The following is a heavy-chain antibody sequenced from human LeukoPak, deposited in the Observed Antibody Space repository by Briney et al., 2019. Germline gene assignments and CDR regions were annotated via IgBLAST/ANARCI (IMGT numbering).Heavy chain of an antibody. V-gene: IGHV3-23*01. J-gene: IGHJ4*02. Sequence: GGSLRLSCAASGFIFSKYAMSWVRQAPGKGLEWVSSISGSGGSTYYADSVKGRFTISRDNSKNTLHLQMNSLRAEDTAVYYCVRIIYFDYWGQGTLVTVSS. CDR3: VRIIYFDY. CDR1: GFIFSKYA. D-gene: IGHD1-14*01. CDR2: ISGSGGST.